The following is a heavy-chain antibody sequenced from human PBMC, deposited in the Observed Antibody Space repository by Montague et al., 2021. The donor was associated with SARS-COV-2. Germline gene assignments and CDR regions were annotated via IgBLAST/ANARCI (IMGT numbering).Heavy chain of an antibody. Sequence: SETLSLTCTVSGGSISSYYWSWIRQPPGKGLEWIGYIYHSGSTNYNPSLKSRVTISVDTSKSQFSLKLSSVTAADTAVYYRARGSGWMGNAFDIWGQGAMVTVSS. CDR1: GGSISSYY. V-gene: IGHV4-59*01. CDR2: IYHSGST. J-gene: IGHJ3*02. CDR3: ARGSGWMGNAFDI. D-gene: IGHD6-19*01.